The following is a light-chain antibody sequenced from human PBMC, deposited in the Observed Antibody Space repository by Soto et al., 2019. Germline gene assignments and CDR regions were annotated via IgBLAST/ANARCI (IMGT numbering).Light chain of an antibody. CDR2: GAS. CDR1: LSVSSSY. CDR3: HQYGSSIT. J-gene: IGKJ5*01. V-gene: IGKV3-20*01. Sequence: EIVLTQSPGTLSLSPGERATLSCRASLSVSSSYLAWYQQKPGQPPRLLLFGASSRATGIPDRFSASGSGTDFTLTISRLEPEDFAVYYCHQYGSSITFGQGTRLEIK.